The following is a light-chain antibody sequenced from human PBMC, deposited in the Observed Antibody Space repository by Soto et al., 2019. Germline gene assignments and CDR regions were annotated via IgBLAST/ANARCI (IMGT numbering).Light chain of an antibody. CDR2: DAS. CDR3: LQYTTYPYT. V-gene: IGKV1-5*01. J-gene: IGKJ2*01. CDR1: QSVTNW. Sequence: DIQMTQSPSTLSASVGDRVTITCRASQSVTNWLAWYQQKPGKAPNLLIYDASRLQSGIPSRFSGSGSGTEFTLTISSLQPDDFATYYCLQYTTYPYTFGQGTK.